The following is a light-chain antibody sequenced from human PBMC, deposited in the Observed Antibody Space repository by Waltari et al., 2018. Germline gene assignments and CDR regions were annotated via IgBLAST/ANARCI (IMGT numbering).Light chain of an antibody. CDR1: QSVFYSSNNKNY. CDR2: WAS. J-gene: IGKJ2*01. Sequence: DIVMTQSPDSPAVSLGERATINCKSSQSVFYSSNNKNYLAWYQQKPGQPPKLLIYWASTRGSGVPDRFSGSGSGTDFTLTISTLQAEDVAVYYCHHYYSPPYTFGQGTKLEI. CDR3: HHYYSPPYT. V-gene: IGKV4-1*01.